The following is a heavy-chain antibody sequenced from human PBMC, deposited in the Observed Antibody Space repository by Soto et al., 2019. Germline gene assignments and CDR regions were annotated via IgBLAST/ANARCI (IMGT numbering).Heavy chain of an antibody. CDR2: ISYDGTNR. Sequence: GGSLRLSCAASGFTFSSYGMHWVRQAPGKGLQWVAVISYDGTNRYYADSVKGRFTISRDNSKNTLYLQMDSLRAEDTALYYCVKGNSMQVAGIFDPWGQGTLVTVSS. V-gene: IGHV3-33*05. J-gene: IGHJ5*02. D-gene: IGHD6-19*01. CDR3: VKGNSMQVAGIFDP. CDR1: GFTFSSYG.